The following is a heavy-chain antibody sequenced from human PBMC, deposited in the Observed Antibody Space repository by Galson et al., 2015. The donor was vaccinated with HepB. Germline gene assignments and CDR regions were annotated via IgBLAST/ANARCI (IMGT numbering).Heavy chain of an antibody. D-gene: IGHD3-10*01. CDR1: DDSGRDHF. CDR3: ARSSTWVRGIIVPYYYFIDV. V-gene: IGHV4-59*02. CDR2: IFHTGGT. J-gene: IGHJ6*04. Sequence: SETLSLTCTVSDDSGRDHFWHWFRQSPGKGLQWMGYIFHTGGTHYNPSLNSRLTMSLDMSRNRLSLTLSSVTAADTAIYYCARSSTWVRGIIVPYYYFIDVWGKGTTVIVSS.